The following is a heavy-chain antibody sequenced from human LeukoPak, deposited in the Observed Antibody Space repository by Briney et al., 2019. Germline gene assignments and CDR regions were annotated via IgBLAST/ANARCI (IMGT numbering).Heavy chain of an antibody. J-gene: IGHJ4*02. CDR2: ISSSSSTI. D-gene: IGHD5-18*01. CDR1: GFTFSSYT. CDR3: ARGGGRYGDY. Sequence: GGSLTLSCAASGFTFSSYTMNWVRQAPGKGLEWVSYISSSSSTIYYADSVKGRFTISRDNAKNSLYLQMNSLRAEDTAVYYCARGGGRYGDYWGQGTLVTVSS. V-gene: IGHV3-48*01.